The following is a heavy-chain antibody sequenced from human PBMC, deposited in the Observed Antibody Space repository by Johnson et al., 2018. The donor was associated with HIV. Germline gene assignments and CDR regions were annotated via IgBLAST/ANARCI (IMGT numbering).Heavy chain of an antibody. CDR3: ARAVLGGPSPTDDAFDI. CDR1: GFSFDDYG. CDR2: INWNGGST. Sequence: VQLVESWGGAVRPGGSLRLSCAASGFSFDDYGMSWVRQAPGRGLEWISGINWNGGSTGYADSVKGRFTISRDNAKNSLYLQMNSLREEDTALYYCARAVLGGPSPTDDAFDIWGQGTMVTVSS. V-gene: IGHV3-20*04. D-gene: IGHD3-16*01. J-gene: IGHJ3*02.